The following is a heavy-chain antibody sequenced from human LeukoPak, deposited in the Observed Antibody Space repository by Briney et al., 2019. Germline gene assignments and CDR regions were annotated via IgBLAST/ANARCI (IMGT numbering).Heavy chain of an antibody. CDR1: GFSFSGHW. V-gene: IGHV3-74*01. CDR2: ISDDGSYT. Sequence: GESLKISCAASGFSFSGHWVHWVRQAPGKGLVWVSRISDDGSYTSNVDSVKGRFTISRDNVNNMLYLHMNSLRAEDTAVYYCASFGISWRSSYWGQGTLVTVSS. J-gene: IGHJ4*02. CDR3: ASFGISWRSSY. D-gene: IGHD2-21*01.